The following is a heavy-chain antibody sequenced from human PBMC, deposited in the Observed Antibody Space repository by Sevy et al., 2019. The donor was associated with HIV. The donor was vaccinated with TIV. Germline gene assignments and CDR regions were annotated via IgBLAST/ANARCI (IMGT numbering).Heavy chain of an antibody. V-gene: IGHV3-23*01. D-gene: IGHD3-22*01. Sequence: GGSLRLSCAASGFTFSSYAMSWVRQAPGKGLEWVSAISGSGGSTYYADSVKGRFTISRDNSKNTLYLKMNSLGAEDTAVYYCAKDPKYYYDSSGYWVHYWGQGTLVTVSS. CDR3: AKDPKYYYDSSGYWVHY. CDR2: ISGSGGST. J-gene: IGHJ4*02. CDR1: GFTFSSYA.